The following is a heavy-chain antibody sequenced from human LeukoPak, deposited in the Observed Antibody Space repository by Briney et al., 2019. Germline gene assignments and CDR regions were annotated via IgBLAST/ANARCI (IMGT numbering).Heavy chain of an antibody. Sequence: SETLSLTCTVSGGSISSSSYYWGWIRQPTGKGLEWIGSIYYSGSTYYNPSLKSRVTISVDTSKNQFSLKLSSVTAADTAVYYCARELRNTEGVDWFDPWGQGTLVTVSS. CDR1: GGSISSSSYY. CDR2: IYYSGST. D-gene: IGHD5-18*01. J-gene: IGHJ5*02. V-gene: IGHV4-39*07. CDR3: ARELRNTEGVDWFDP.